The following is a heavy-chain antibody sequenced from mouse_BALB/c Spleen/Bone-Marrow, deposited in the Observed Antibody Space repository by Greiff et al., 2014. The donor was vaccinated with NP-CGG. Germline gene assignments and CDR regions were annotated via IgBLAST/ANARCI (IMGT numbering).Heavy chain of an antibody. Sequence: LQESGSVLVRPGASVKLSCKASGYTFTSSWMHWAKQGPGQGLEWIGEIHPNSGNTNYNEKFKGKATLTVDTSSSTAYVDLSSLTSEDSAVYYCARGDKGDYFDYWGQGTTLTVSS. J-gene: IGHJ2*01. CDR3: ARGDKGDYFDY. CDR1: GYTFTSSW. CDR2: IHPNSGNT. V-gene: IGHV1S130*01.